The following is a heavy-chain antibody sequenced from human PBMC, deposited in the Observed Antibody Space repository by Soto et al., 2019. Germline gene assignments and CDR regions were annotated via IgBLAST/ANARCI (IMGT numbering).Heavy chain of an antibody. CDR1: GGSISSGDYY. Sequence: PSETLSLTCTVSGGSISSGDYYWSWIRQPPGKGLEWIGYIYYSGSTYYNPSLKSRVTISVDTSKNQFSLKLSSVTAADTAVYYCVRVQYAPQGDFDYWGQGTLVTVSS. V-gene: IGHV4-30-4*01. CDR2: IYYSGST. CDR3: VRVQYAPQGDFDY. J-gene: IGHJ4*02. D-gene: IGHD2-2*01.